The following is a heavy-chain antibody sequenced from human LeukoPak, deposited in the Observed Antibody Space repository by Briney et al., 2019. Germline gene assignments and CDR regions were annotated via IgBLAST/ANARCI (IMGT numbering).Heavy chain of an antibody. Sequence: GGSLRLSCAASGSTFSSYSMNWVRQAPGKGLGWVSYISSSSSTIYYADSVKGRFTISRDNAKNSLYLQMNSLRDEDTAVYYCARDSSGWPTYYYYGMDVWGQGTTVTVSS. CDR3: ARDSSGWPTYYYYGMDV. V-gene: IGHV3-48*02. D-gene: IGHD6-19*01. CDR2: ISSSSSTI. J-gene: IGHJ6*02. CDR1: GSTFSSYS.